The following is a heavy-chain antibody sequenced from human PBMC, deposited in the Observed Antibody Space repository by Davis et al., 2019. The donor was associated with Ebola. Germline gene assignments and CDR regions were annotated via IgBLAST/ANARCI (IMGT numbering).Heavy chain of an antibody. J-gene: IGHJ6*02. Sequence: AASVKVSCKASGYTFTTYGISWVRQAPGQGLEWMGWISAYNGNTNYAQKLQGRVTMTTDTSTSTAYMELRSLRSDDTAVYYCARDDVQLWFRGRYYYGMDVWGQGTTVTVSS. D-gene: IGHD5-18*01. CDR3: ARDDVQLWFRGRYYYGMDV. CDR1: GYTFTTYG. CDR2: ISAYNGNT. V-gene: IGHV1-18*01.